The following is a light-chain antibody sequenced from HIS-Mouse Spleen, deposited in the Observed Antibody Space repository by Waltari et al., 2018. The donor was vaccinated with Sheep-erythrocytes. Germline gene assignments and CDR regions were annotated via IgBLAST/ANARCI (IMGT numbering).Light chain of an antibody. CDR1: SSDVGSYNL. CDR3: CSYAGSSTPLV. CDR2: EGS. V-gene: IGLV2-23*01. J-gene: IGLJ3*02. Sequence: QSALTQPASVSGSPGQSITIPCTGTSSDVGSYNLVSWYQQHPGKAPKPMIYEGSKRPSGVSNRFSGSKSGNTASLTISGLQAEDEADYYCCSYAGSSTPLVFGGGTKLTVL.